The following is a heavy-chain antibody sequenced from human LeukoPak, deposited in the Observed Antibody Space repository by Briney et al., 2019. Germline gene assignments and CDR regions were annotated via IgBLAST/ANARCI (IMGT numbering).Heavy chain of an antibody. J-gene: IGHJ3*02. CDR1: GYTFTGYY. D-gene: IGHD6-6*01. CDR2: INANSGGT. CDR3: ARYLAAPYGAFDI. V-gene: IGHV1-2*02. Sequence: ASVKVSCKPSGYTFTGYYMHWVRQAPGQGLEWMGWINANSGGTNYAQKFQGRVTMTRDTSVSTAYMELSRLRSDDTAVYYCARYLAAPYGAFDIWGQGTMVTVSS.